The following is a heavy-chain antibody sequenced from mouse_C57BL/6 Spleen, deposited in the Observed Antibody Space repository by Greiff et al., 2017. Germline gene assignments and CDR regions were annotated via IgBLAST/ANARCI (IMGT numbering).Heavy chain of an antibody. V-gene: IGHV7-1*01. CDR1: GFTFSDFY. CDR3: ARDGYYGSSFPFAY. D-gene: IGHD1-1*01. J-gene: IGHJ3*01. Sequence: DVKLVESGGGLVQSGRSLRLSCATSGFTFSDFYMEWVRQAPGKGLEWIAASRNKANDYTTEYSASVKGRFIVSRDTSQSILYLQMNALRAEDTAIYYCARDGYYGSSFPFAYWGQGTLVTVSA. CDR2: SRNKANDYTT.